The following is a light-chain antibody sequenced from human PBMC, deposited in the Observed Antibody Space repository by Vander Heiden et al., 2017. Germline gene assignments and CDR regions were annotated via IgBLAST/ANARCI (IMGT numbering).Light chain of an antibody. V-gene: IGLV8-61*01. CDR1: SGSVSTSYY. Sequence: QTVVTQEPSFSVSPGGTVTRTCGLSSGSVSTSYYPSWYQQTPGQAPRTLIYNTNTRSSGVPDRFSGSILGNKAALTITGAQADDECDYYCVLYMGSAFWVFGGGTKLTVL. CDR2: NTN. J-gene: IGLJ3*02. CDR3: VLYMGSAFWV.